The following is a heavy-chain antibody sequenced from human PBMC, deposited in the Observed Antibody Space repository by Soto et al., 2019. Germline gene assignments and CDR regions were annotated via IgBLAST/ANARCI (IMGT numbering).Heavy chain of an antibody. CDR3: ARGGDSYGYGEYYYYGMAV. D-gene: IGHD5-18*01. CDR2: INSGGNT. CDR1: GFGVSNNY. Sequence: EVQLVESGGGLVQPGGSLRLSCAASGFGVSNNYMSWVRQAPGKGLEWVSAINSGGNTYYADSVKGRFTISRDYSKNTGYLQRNSVGAEDTAVSYCARGGDSYGYGEYYYYGMAVWGQGTTVTVSS. J-gene: IGHJ6*02. V-gene: IGHV3-66*01.